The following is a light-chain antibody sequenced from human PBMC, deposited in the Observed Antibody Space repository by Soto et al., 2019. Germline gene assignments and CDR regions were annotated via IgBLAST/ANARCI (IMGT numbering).Light chain of an antibody. CDR1: SSDVGGYNY. Sequence: QSALTQPASVSGSPGQSITISCTGTSSDVGGYNYFSWYQQHPGKAPKLMIYEVSNRPSGVSNRFSGSKSGNTASLAISGLQPEDEADYYCSSFTTSSTVVFGGGTKVTVL. CDR3: SSFTTSSTVV. J-gene: IGLJ2*01. CDR2: EVS. V-gene: IGLV2-14*01.